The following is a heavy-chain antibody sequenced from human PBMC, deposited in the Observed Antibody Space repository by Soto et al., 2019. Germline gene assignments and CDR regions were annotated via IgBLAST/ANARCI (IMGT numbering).Heavy chain of an antibody. V-gene: IGHV4-30-2*01. CDR3: ASAGGSGAVAADY. CDR2: IYHSGST. Sequence: QLQLQESGSGLVKPSQTLSLTCAVSGGSISSGGYSWSWIRQPPGKGLEWIGYIYHSGSTYYNPSLKSRVTISVDRSKNQFSLKLSSVTAADTAVYYCASAGGSGAVAADYWGQGTLVTVSS. D-gene: IGHD6-19*01. J-gene: IGHJ4*02. CDR1: GGSISSGGYS.